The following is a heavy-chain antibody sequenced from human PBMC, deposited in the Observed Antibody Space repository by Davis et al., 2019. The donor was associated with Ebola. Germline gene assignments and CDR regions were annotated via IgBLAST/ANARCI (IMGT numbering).Heavy chain of an antibody. CDR2: IIPIFGTA. V-gene: IGHV1-69*13. Sequence: SVKVSCKASGGTFSSYAISWVRQAPGQGLEWMGGIIPIFGTANYAQKFQGRVTITADESTSTAYMELSSLRSEDTAVYYCAADIVVVVAATNIRFDPWGQGTLVTVSS. D-gene: IGHD2-15*01. CDR3: AADIVVVVAATNIRFDP. J-gene: IGHJ5*02. CDR1: GGTFSSYA.